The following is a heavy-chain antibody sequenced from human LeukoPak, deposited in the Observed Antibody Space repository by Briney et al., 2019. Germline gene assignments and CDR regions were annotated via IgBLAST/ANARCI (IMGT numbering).Heavy chain of an antibody. CDR1: GFTFSSYW. D-gene: IGHD2-15*01. Sequence: GGSLRLSCAASGFTFSSYWMQWVRQAPGKGLVWVSRINSDGSSTNYADSVKGRFTISRDNSKNTLYLQMNSLRAEDTAIYYCARDLVGGSPWFDYWGQGNLVTVSP. CDR2: INSDGSST. J-gene: IGHJ4*02. CDR3: ARDLVGGSPWFDY. V-gene: IGHV3-74*01.